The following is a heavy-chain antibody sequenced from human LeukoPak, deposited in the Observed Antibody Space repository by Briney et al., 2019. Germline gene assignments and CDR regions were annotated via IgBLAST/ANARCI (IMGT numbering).Heavy chain of an antibody. V-gene: IGHV1-69*04. Sequence: ASVKVSCKASGGTFSSYAISWVRQAPGQRLEWMGRIIPILGIANYAQKFQGRVMITADKSTSTAYMELSSLRSEDTAVYYCARDPRSGSHPKGETDYWGQGTLVTVSS. D-gene: IGHD3-10*01. CDR1: GGTFSSYA. J-gene: IGHJ4*02. CDR2: IIPILGIA. CDR3: ARDPRSGSHPKGETDY.